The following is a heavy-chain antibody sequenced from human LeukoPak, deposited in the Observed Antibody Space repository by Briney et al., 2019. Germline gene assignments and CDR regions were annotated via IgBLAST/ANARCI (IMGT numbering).Heavy chain of an antibody. CDR2: IYPNSGGT. CDR3: SRGAMIRGVADAFDI. CDR1: GYXLTGYY. J-gene: IGHJ3*02. V-gene: IGHV1-2*02. D-gene: IGHD3-10*01. Sequence: ASVKVSCKASGYXLTGYYIHWVRQAPGQGPEWMGWIYPNSGGTNYPQMFQGTVTMTRDTSISTSHMELRRLRADGPADYYRSRGAMIRGVADAFDIWGQGTMVTVSS.